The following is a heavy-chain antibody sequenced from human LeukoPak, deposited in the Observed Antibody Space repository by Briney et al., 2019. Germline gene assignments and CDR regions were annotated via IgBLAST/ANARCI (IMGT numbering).Heavy chain of an antibody. D-gene: IGHD5-24*01. CDR3: ARHERDASLDHALDI. CDR1: GGSISSYY. J-gene: IGHJ3*02. Sequence: TSETLSLTCTVSGGSISSYYWSWIGQAPGKGLEWIGYIYYSGTTSYNPSLKSRVTILVDTSKNQFSLKLNSVSAADTAVYYCARHERDASLDHALDIWGQGTMVTVSS. CDR2: IYYSGTT. V-gene: IGHV4-59*08.